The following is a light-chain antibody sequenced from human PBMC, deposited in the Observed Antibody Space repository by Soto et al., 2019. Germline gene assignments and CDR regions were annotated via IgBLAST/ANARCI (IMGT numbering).Light chain of an antibody. J-gene: IGKJ3*01. V-gene: IGKV1-9*01. Sequence: IQLTQSPSSLSASVGDRVTFTCRASQGITNYLAWYQQKPGKAPNLLIYAASTLQHRVPSRFSGNGSGTDFTLTIYSLQPEDCATYFCRQVNTFRRTFGTGTKVHI. CDR2: AAS. CDR3: RQVNTFRRT. CDR1: QGITNY.